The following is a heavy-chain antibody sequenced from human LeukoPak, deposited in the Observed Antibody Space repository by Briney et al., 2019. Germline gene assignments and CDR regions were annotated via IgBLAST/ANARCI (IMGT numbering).Heavy chain of an antibody. CDR3: ASQPGGWFDP. CDR2: IYYSGST. CDR1: GGSISSYY. J-gene: IGHJ5*02. V-gene: IGHV4-39*01. Sequence: PSETLSLTCTVSGGSISSYYWGWIRQPPGKGLEWIGSIYYSGSTYYNPSLKSRVTISVDTSKNQFSLKLSSVTAADTAVYYCASQPGGWFDPWGQGTLVTVSS.